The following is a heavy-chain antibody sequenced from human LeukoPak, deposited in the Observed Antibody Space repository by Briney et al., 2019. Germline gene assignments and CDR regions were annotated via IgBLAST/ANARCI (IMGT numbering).Heavy chain of an antibody. CDR1: GYTFTDYF. V-gene: IGHV1-2*02. D-gene: IGHD3-9*01. CDR2: INPNSGGT. CDR3: ARVDGYFDSLDY. Sequence: ASVKVSCKASGYTFTDYFLHWVRQAPGQGLEWMGWINPNSGGTNYAQKFQGRVTMTRDTSISTAYMELSRLRSDDTAVYYCARVDGYFDSLDYWGQGTLVTVSS. J-gene: IGHJ4*02.